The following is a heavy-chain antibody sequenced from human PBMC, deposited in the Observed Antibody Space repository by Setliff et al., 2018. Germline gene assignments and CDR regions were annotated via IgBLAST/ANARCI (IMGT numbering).Heavy chain of an antibody. J-gene: IGHJ6*03. Sequence: VKVSCKASGYTFTNYAMTWMRQAPGQGLEYMGWINTNTGNPIYAQGFTGRFVFSLDTSVSTAYLQISSLKSEDTAVYYCARGSRFGTIVYKGDYYMDVWGKGTTVTVSS. D-gene: IGHD3-10*01. CDR3: ARGSRFGTIVYKGDYYMDV. CDR2: INTNTGNP. V-gene: IGHV7-4-1*02. CDR1: GYTFTNYA.